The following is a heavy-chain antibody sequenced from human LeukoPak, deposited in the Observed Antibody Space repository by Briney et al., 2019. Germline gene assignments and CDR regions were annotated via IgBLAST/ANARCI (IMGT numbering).Heavy chain of an antibody. CDR3: ARDFPYDSSSIDX. V-gene: IGHV1-2*06. J-gene: IGHJ4*02. CDR1: GYTFTGYY. Sequence: ASVKVSCKASGYTFTGYYMHWVRQAPGQGLEWMGRINPNSGGTNYAQKFQGRVTMTRDTSISTAYMELGRLRSDDTAVYYCARDFPYDSSSIDXWGQGXXVTV. CDR2: INPNSGGT. D-gene: IGHD3-22*01.